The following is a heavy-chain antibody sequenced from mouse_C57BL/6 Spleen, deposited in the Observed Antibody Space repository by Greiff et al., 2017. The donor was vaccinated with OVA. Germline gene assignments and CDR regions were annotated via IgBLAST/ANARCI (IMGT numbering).Heavy chain of an antibody. Sequence: EVQRVESGGGLVKPGGSLKLSCAASGFPFSSYALSWVRQTPEKRLEWVATISDGGGYTYYPDNVKGRFPISSDNAKNNLYLQMSHLKSEGTAMYYCARGDGYDGGFAYWGQGTLVTVSA. CDR2: ISDGGGYT. CDR3: ARGDGYDGGFAY. CDR1: GFPFSSYA. D-gene: IGHD2-2*01. V-gene: IGHV5-4*01. J-gene: IGHJ3*01.